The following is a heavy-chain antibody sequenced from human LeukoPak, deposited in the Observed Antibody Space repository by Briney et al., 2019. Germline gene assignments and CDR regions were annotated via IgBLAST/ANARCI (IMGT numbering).Heavy chain of an antibody. CDR1: GFIFNYAG. CDR2: IRYDGSIE. V-gene: IGHV3-30*02. D-gene: IGHD3-22*01. Sequence: GGSLRLSCAASGFIFNYAGMHWVRQAPGKGLEWVSFIRYDGSIEYYPDSVKGRFTISRDNSKNTLSLQMNSLRAEDTAVYYCAKGHNYYDSAGYYAFDQWGQGTLVTVSS. CDR3: AKGHNYYDSAGYYAFDQ. J-gene: IGHJ4*02.